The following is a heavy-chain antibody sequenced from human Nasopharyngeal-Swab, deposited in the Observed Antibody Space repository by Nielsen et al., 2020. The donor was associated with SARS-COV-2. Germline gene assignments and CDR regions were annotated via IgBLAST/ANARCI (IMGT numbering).Heavy chain of an antibody. D-gene: IGHD3-22*01. V-gene: IGHV3-30*02. CDR2: IWYDGSNK. CDR1: GFTFSSYG. J-gene: IGHJ4*02. Sequence: GGSLRLSCAASGFTFSSYGMHWVRQAPGKGLEWVAVIWYDGSNKYYADSVKGRFTISRDNSKNTLYLQMNSLRAEDTAVYYCAKGSPDLSSLYDSSGYSPRYFDYWGQGTLVTVSS. CDR3: AKGSPDLSSLYDSSGYSPRYFDY.